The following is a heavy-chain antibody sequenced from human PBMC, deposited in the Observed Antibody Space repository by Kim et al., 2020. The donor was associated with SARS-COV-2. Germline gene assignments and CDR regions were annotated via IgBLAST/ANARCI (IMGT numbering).Heavy chain of an antibody. CDR3: ARALGGGYDYWDFDY. D-gene: IGHD5-12*01. Sequence: ADSVKVRFTMSRDNSKNTLYLQMNSLRAKDTVVYYCARALGGGYDYWDFDYWGQGTLVTVSS. J-gene: IGHJ4*02. V-gene: IGHV3-30*01.